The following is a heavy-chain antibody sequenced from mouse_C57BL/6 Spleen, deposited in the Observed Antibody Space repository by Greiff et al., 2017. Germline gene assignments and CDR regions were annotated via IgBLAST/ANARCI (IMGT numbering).Heavy chain of an antibody. J-gene: IGHJ3*01. Sequence: VQVVESGAELARPGASVKLSCKASGYTFTSYGISWVKQRTGQGLEWIGEIYPRSGNTYYNEKFKGKATLTADKSSSTAYMELRSLTSEDTAVYYCAREGGYEFAYWGQGTLVTVSA. CDR3: AREGGYEFAY. V-gene: IGHV1-81*01. CDR1: GYTFTSYG. CDR2: IYPRSGNT. D-gene: IGHD2-2*01.